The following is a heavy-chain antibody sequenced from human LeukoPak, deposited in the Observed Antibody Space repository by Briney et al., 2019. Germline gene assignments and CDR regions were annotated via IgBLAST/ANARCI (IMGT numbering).Heavy chain of an antibody. CDR1: GGSFSNYY. CDR3: ARRVTYYYDSTGRTGENDY. Sequence: SETLSLTCGVYGGSFSNYYWSCIRQSPGKGLEWIGEINHSGSTNYNPSLKSRVTISVDTSKNQFSLKLSSVTAADTAVYYCARRVTYYYDSTGRTGENDYWGQGTLVTVSS. CDR2: INHSGST. D-gene: IGHD3-22*01. V-gene: IGHV4-34*01. J-gene: IGHJ4*02.